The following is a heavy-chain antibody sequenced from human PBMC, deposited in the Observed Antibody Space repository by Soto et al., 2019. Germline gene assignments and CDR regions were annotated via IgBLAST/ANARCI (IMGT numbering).Heavy chain of an antibody. V-gene: IGHV1-8*01. D-gene: IGHD4-4*01. CDR2: MNPNTGDT. CDR3: AMVDGYSFDY. Sequence: QVQLVQSGAEVKKPGASVKVSCKASGYTFISYDINWVRQATGQGLEWMGWMNPNTGDTGYAQKLQGRVTMTRNTSINRDNLEFSSLRSDDTAVYCCAMVDGYSFDYWGQGTLVTVSP. J-gene: IGHJ4*02. CDR1: GYTFISYD.